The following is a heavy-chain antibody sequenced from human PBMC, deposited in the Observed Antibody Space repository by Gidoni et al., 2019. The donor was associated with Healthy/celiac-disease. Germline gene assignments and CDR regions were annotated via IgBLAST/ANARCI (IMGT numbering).Heavy chain of an antibody. V-gene: IGHV4-34*01. J-gene: IGHJ4*02. CDR3: ARGLRGSLDY. D-gene: IGHD1-26*01. Sequence: QVQLQQWGAGLLKPSETLSLTCAVYGGSFSGYYWSWVRPPPGKGLEWIGEINHSGSTNYNPSLKSRVTISVDTSKNQFSLKLSSVTAADTAVYYCARGLRGSLDYWGQGTLVTVSS. CDR1: GGSFSGYY. CDR2: INHSGST.